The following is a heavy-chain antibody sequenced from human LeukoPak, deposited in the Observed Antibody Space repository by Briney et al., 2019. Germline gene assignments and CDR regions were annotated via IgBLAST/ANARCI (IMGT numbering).Heavy chain of an antibody. CDR1: PYSLTDFS. Sequence: ASVRVSCTVSPYSLTDFSIHWVRPAPGEGLEWMGHIDVKDGKTVYAQNFQGRVTMTEDTSADTVYMELSALTSADTAMYYCTTNSGTYYDSWFDPWGLGTLVIVSS. CDR3: TTNSGTYYDSWFDP. J-gene: IGHJ5*02. CDR2: IDVKDGKT. D-gene: IGHD1-26*01. V-gene: IGHV1-24*01.